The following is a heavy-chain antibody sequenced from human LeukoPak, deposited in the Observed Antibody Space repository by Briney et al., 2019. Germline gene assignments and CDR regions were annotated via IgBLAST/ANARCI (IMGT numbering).Heavy chain of an antibody. J-gene: IGHJ4*02. CDR1: GISINPYY. D-gene: IGHD3-16*01. V-gene: IGHV4-4*07. CDR2: IIYTTGST. CDR3: MRDGPSWGLL. Sequence: SEXLSLTCTVSGISINPYYWTWIRQPAGKGLEWIGRIIYTTGSTNYNPSLSSRVTMPVDTSKNQISLKLTYVTAADTAMYYCMRDGPSWGLLWGLGTLVTVSS.